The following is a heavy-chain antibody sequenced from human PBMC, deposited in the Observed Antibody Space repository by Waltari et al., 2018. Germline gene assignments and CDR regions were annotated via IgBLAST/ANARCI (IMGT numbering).Heavy chain of an antibody. Sequence: QVQLVESGGGVVQPGGSLRLSCAASGFTFSSYGMHWVRQAPGKGLEGVAFIRYDGSNKYYANSVKGRFTISRDNSKNTLYLQMNSLRAEETAVYYCAGITMIVVKGRNWFDPWGQGTLVTVSS. CDR3: AGITMIVVKGRNWFDP. CDR2: IRYDGSNK. J-gene: IGHJ5*02. D-gene: IGHD3-22*01. V-gene: IGHV3-30*02. CDR1: GFTFSSYG.